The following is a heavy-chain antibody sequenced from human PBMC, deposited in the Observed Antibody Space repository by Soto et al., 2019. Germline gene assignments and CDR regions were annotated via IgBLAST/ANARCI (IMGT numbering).Heavy chain of an antibody. CDR1: GFTFSSSA. D-gene: IGHD3-10*01. V-gene: IGHV3-23*01. CDR3: AKDDYYSSCSEGSFDY. Sequence: EVQLLESGGGLVQPGGSLRLSCVASGFTFSSSAMSWVRQAPGKGLEWVSTVSVSGAYTYYADSVKGRFSISRDNSKNTLYLQMNSLRAEDTAVYYCAKDDYYSSCSEGSFDYWGQGTLVTVSS. J-gene: IGHJ4*02. CDR2: VSVSGAYT.